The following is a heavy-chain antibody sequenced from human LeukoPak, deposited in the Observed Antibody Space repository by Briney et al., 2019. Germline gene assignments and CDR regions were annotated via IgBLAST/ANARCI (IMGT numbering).Heavy chain of an antibody. CDR3: AKDPAATRDAFDI. CDR1: GFTFSSYG. CDR2: ISYDGSNK. D-gene: IGHD2-2*01. Sequence: PGRSLRLSCAASGFTFSSYGMHWVRQAPGKGLEWVAVISYDGSNKYYADSVKGRFTISRDNSKNTLYLQMNSLRAEDTAVYYCAKDPAATRDAFDIWGQGTMVTVSS. V-gene: IGHV3-30*18. J-gene: IGHJ3*02.